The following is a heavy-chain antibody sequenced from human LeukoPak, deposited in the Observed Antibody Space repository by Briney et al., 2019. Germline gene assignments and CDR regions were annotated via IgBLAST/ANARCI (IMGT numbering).Heavy chain of an antibody. CDR3: ADSLNRYSSS. J-gene: IGHJ4*02. Sequence: SGGSLRLSCAASGFTFSSYSMDWVRQAPGKGLEWVSSISSSSSYIYYADSVKGRFTISRDNAKSSLYLQMNSLRAEDTAVYYCADSLNRYSSSWGQGTLVTVSS. V-gene: IGHV3-21*01. CDR1: GFTFSSYS. D-gene: IGHD6-13*01. CDR2: ISSSSSYI.